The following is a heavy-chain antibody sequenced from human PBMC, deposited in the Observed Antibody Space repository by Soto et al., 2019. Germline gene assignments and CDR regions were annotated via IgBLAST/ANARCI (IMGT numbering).Heavy chain of an antibody. Sequence: ASVKVSCKASGYTFANYRLSWVRQAPGQGLEWMGWISAYNGNTNYAQKLQGRVTMTTDTSTSTAYMELRSLSSDDTAVYYCARDGSPNYGDYEINWFDPWGQGTLITVSS. V-gene: IGHV1-18*01. CDR2: ISAYNGNT. CDR1: GYTFANYR. D-gene: IGHD4-17*01. CDR3: ARDGSPNYGDYEINWFDP. J-gene: IGHJ5*02.